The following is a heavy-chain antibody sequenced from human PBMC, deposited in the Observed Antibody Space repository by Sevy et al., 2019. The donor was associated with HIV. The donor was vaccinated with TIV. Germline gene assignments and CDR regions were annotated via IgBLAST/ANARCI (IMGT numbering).Heavy chain of an antibody. D-gene: IGHD2-8*01. Sequence: GGSLRLSCTASGFTFSKYSMSWVRQPPGKGLEWVSTLSFGCGEINYADSVKGRFTISRDNSKSSLFLQMNNMRHEDAAVYCCAREGCTKPHDYWGQGTLVTVSS. CDR3: AREGCTKPHDY. CDR2: LSFGCGEI. V-gene: IGHV3-23*01. CDR1: GFTFSKYS. J-gene: IGHJ4*02.